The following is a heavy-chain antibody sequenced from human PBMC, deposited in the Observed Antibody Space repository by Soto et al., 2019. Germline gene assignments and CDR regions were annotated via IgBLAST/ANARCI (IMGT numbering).Heavy chain of an antibody. CDR2: IYYSGST. V-gene: IGHV4-59*01. J-gene: IGHJ5*02. CDR1: GGSISSYY. Sequence: PSXTLSLTCTVSGGSISSYYSSWIRQPPVNGLEWIGYIYYSGSTNYNPSLKSRVTISVDTSKNQFSLKLSSVTAADSAVYYCARARLSRSWWFDPWGQGTLVTVSS. D-gene: IGHD3-10*01. CDR3: ARARLSRSWWFDP.